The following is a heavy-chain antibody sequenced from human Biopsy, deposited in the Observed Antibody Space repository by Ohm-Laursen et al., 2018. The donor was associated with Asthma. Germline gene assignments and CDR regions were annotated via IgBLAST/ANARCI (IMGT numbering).Heavy chain of an antibody. CDR3: ARGYSGSDRIVYYYSGLEV. J-gene: IGHJ6*02. CDR1: GYTFRSYG. CDR2: LIPVLGTP. D-gene: IGHD5-12*01. Sequence: AASVKVSCKASGYTFRSYGVSWVRQAPGRGLEWMGGLIPVLGTPDHAQMFEGRVTITADESTSTAYMELSSLSSEDTAVYYCARGYSGSDRIVYYYSGLEVWGQGTTVTVSS. V-gene: IGHV1-69*13.